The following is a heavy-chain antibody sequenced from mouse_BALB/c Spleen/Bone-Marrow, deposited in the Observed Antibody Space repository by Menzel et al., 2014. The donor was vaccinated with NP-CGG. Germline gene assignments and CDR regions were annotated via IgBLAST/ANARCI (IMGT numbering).Heavy chain of an antibody. V-gene: IGHV2-4-1*01. CDR3: ASEFAY. CDR2: IWNIGTT. J-gene: IGHJ3*01. CDR1: GLSLTSYG. Sequence: VQGVESGPGLVQSSQSLSITCTVSGLSLTSYGVHWVRLSPGKGLEWLGVIWNIGTTDYNAAFISRLSITKDNSKSQVFFKMNSLKADDTAIYYCASEFAYWGRGTLVTVSA.